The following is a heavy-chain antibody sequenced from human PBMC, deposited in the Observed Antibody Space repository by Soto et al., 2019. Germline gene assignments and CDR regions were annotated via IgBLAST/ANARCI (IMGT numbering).Heavy chain of an antibody. Sequence: ASVKVSCKASGYTFTSYAIDWVRQAPGQRLEWMGWINAGNGNTKYSQKFQGRVTITRDTSASTAYMELSSLRSEDTAVYYCATGYYDFWSGPGGWFDPWGQGTLVTVSS. V-gene: IGHV1-3*01. J-gene: IGHJ5*02. CDR1: GYTFTSYA. CDR3: ATGYYDFWSGPGGWFDP. D-gene: IGHD3-3*01. CDR2: INAGNGNT.